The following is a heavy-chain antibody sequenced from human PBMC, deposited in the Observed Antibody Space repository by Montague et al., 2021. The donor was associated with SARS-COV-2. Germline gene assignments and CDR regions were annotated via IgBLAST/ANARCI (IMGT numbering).Heavy chain of an antibody. CDR2: IDXDDYK. CDR3: AREYSSGVYFDY. Sequence: VKPTQTLTLTCTFSGFSLSTSGMCVSWIRQPPGKALEWLARIDXDDYKYYSTSLKTRLTISKDTSKNQVVLTMTNMDPVDTATYYCAREYSSGVYFDYWGQGTLVTVSS. CDR1: GFSLSTSGMC. D-gene: IGHD6-19*01. V-gene: IGHV2-70*11. J-gene: IGHJ4*02.